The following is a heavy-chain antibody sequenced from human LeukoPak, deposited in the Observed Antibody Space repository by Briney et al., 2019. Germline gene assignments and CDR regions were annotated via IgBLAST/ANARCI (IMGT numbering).Heavy chain of an antibody. D-gene: IGHD4-11*01. CDR2: ISGSGGST. V-gene: IGHV3-23*01. J-gene: IGHJ4*02. CDR3: ARSNYGGGGYYFDY. CDR1: GFTFSTYA. Sequence: GGSLRLSCAASGFTFSTYAMSWVRQAPGKGLEWVSAISGSGGSTYYADSMKGRFTISRDNSKNTLYLQMNSLRAEDTAVYYCARSNYGGGGYYFDYWGQGTLVTVSS.